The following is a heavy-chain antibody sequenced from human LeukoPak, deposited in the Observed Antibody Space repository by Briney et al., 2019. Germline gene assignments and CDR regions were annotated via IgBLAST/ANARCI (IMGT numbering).Heavy chain of an antibody. Sequence: SETLSLTCAVYGGSFSGYYWSWIRQPPGKGLEWIGEISQSGSTNYNPSLKSRVTISVDTSKNQFSLKLSSVTAADTAVYYCARSYSRFFYYYMDVWGKGTTVTISS. V-gene: IGHV4-34*01. CDR3: ARSYSRFFYYYMDV. D-gene: IGHD6-13*01. CDR2: ISQSGST. CDR1: GGSFSGYY. J-gene: IGHJ6*03.